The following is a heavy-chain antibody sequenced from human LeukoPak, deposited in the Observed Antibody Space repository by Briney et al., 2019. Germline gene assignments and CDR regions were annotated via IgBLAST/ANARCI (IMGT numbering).Heavy chain of an antibody. CDR1: GGSFSGYY. CDR3: ASNQGMGAYFDS. V-gene: IGHV4-34*01. D-gene: IGHD1-26*01. CDR2: INHSGST. J-gene: IGHJ4*02. Sequence: ASETLSLTCAVYGGSFSGYYWSWIRQPPGKGLEWIGEINHSGSTNYNPSLKSRVTISVDTSKNQFSLTLSSVTAADTAVYYCASNQGMGAYFDSWGQGTLVTVSS.